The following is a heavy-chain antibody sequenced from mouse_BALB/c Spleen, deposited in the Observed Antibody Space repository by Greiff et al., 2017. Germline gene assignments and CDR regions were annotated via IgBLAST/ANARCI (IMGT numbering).Heavy chain of an antibody. Sequence: QVQLKQPGAELVKPGAPVKLSCKASGYTFTSYWMNWVKQRPGRGLEWIGRIDPSDSETHYNQKFKDKATLTVDKSSSTAYIQLSSLTSEDSAVYYCARGGGTYAMDYWGQGTSVTVSS. J-gene: IGHJ4*01. CDR2: IDPSDSET. D-gene: IGHD4-1*01. V-gene: IGHV1-69*02. CDR1: GYTFTSYW. CDR3: ARGGGTYAMDY.